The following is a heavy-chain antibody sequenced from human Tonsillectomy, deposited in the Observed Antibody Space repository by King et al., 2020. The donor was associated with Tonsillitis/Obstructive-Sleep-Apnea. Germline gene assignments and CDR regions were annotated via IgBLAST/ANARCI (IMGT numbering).Heavy chain of an antibody. D-gene: IGHD1-20*01. CDR1: GYTFTSYG. CDR2: ISTYNGKT. J-gene: IGHJ6*02. CDR3: ARLTGTMYYYAMDV. Sequence: QLVQSGAEVKKPGASVKVSCKASGYTFTSYGFSWVRQAPGQGLEWMGWISTYNGKTNYAQKFQGRVTMTTDTSTSTGYMEPRSLRSDDTAVYYCARLTGTMYYYAMDVWGQGTTVTVSS. V-gene: IGHV1-18*01.